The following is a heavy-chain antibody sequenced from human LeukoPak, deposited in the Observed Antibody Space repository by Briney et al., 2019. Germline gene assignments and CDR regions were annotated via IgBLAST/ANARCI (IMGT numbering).Heavy chain of an antibody. J-gene: IGHJ4*02. CDR1: GYTFTSYY. D-gene: IGHD3-22*01. CDR2: INPSGGST. Sequence: VASVKVSCTASGYTFTSYYMHWVRQAPGQGLEWMGIINPSGGSTSYAQKFQGRVTMTRDTSTSTVYMELSSLRSEDTAVYYCARAANDSSGYYDPNFDYWGQGTLVTVSS. CDR3: ARAANDSSGYYDPNFDY. V-gene: IGHV1-46*01.